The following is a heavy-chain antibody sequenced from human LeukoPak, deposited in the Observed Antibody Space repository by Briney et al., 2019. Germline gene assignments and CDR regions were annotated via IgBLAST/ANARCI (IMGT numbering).Heavy chain of an antibody. Sequence: GGSLRLSCAASGFTFSNYGMYWVRQAPGKGLEWVTFIPFDGSNKYYADSVKGRFTISRDNSKNTLYLQMNSLRAEDTAVYYCAKDHRVYDNSAFLDSWGQGTLVTVSP. V-gene: IGHV3-30*02. CDR3: AKDHRVYDNSAFLDS. CDR2: IPFDGSNK. D-gene: IGHD3-22*01. J-gene: IGHJ4*02. CDR1: GFTFSNYG.